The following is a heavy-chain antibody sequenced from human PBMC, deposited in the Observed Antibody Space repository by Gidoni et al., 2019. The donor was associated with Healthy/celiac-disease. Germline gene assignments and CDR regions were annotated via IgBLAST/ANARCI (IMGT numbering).Heavy chain of an antibody. D-gene: IGHD3-3*01. J-gene: IGHJ6*03. Sequence: EVQLVESGGGLVKPGGSLRLSCAASGFTFSRYSMNWVRQAPGKGLEWVSSISSSSSYIYYADSVKGRFTISRDNAKNSLYLQMNSLRAEDTAVYYCARDSLPIDYDFWSGYYNYYYYMDVWGKGTTVTVSS. CDR1: GFTFSRYS. V-gene: IGHV3-21*01. CDR3: ARDSLPIDYDFWSGYYNYYYYMDV. CDR2: ISSSSSYI.